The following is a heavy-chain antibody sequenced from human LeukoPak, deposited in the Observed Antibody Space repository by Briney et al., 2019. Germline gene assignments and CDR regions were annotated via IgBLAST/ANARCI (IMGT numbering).Heavy chain of an antibody. Sequence: HSGGSLRLSCAAAGFTFSCYLMHGLRQAPGRGLVWASRIHSDESRTNYADSVTGRFTISRDNAKNAVYLQMNSLRNEDTAVYYCARGIYGDPVAFDYWGQGTLVTVSS. V-gene: IGHV3-74*01. CDR3: ARGIYGDPVAFDY. J-gene: IGHJ4*02. D-gene: IGHD4/OR15-4a*01. CDR2: IHSDESRT. CDR1: GFTFSCYL.